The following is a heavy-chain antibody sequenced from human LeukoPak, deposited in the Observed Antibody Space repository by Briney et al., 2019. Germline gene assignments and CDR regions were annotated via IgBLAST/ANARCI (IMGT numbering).Heavy chain of an antibody. D-gene: IGHD1-14*01. CDR1: GGTFSSYA. Sequence: GASVKVSCKASGGTFSSYAISWVRQAPGQGLEWMGGIMPIFGTANYAQKFQGRVTITADKSTSTAYMELSSLRSEDTAVYYCARNHIDAFDIWGQGTMVTVSS. J-gene: IGHJ3*02. CDR3: ARNHIDAFDI. CDR2: IMPIFGTA. V-gene: IGHV1-69*06.